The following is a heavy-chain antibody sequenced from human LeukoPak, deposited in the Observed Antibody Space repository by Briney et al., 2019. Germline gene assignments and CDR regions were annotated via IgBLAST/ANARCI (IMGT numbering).Heavy chain of an antibody. D-gene: IGHD1-14*01. CDR3: AKDDDHLSPHY. CDR2: ISSSGWST. V-gene: IGHV3-23*01. Sequence: GGSLRLSCAASGFTFNNYAMSWVRQAPGKGLEWVSAISSSGWSTYNADSVKGRFTISRDNSKNTLYLQMNSLRAEDTAVYYCAKDDDHLSPHYWGQGTLVTVSS. CDR1: GFTFNNYA. J-gene: IGHJ4*02.